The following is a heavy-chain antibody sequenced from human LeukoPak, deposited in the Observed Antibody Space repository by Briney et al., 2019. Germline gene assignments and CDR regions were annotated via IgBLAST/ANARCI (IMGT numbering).Heavy chain of an antibody. V-gene: IGHV1-8*01. D-gene: IGHD2-2*02. CDR3: ARGAGYCRSTSCYTWFDP. Sequence: ASVKVSCKASGYTFTSYDINWVRQAPGQGLEWMGWMNPNSGNTGYAQKFQGRVTMTRNTSISTAYMELSSLRSEDTAVYYCARGAGYCRSTSCYTWFDPWGQGTLVTVSS. CDR2: MNPNSGNT. CDR1: GYTFTSYD. J-gene: IGHJ5*02.